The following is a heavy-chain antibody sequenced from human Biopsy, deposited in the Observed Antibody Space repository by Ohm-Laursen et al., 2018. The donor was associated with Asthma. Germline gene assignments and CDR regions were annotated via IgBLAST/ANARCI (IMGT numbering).Heavy chain of an antibody. CDR3: ARGVVYGGDSYAEYFQH. J-gene: IGHJ1*01. D-gene: IGHD4-23*01. V-gene: IGHV4-61*01. Sequence: SDTLSLTCTVSGASVSSASDYWSWIRQPPGKGLEWIGYIFDSGSTNYNPSLLGRVTISVDTSKNQFFLRLSSVTAADTAVYYCARGVVYGGDSYAEYFQHWGQGTLVTVSS. CDR1: GASVSSASDY. CDR2: IFDSGST.